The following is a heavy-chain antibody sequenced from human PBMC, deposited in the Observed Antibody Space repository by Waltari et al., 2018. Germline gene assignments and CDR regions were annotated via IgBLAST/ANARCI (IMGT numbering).Heavy chain of an antibody. Sequence: QLQLQESGPGLVKPSETLSLTCPVSGGSISSSSYYWGWIRQPPGKGLEWIGSTYYSGSTYYNPSLKSRVTISVDTSKNQFSLKLSSVTAADTAVYYCARQLAARLGYYYYYMDVWGKGTTVTVSS. CDR2: TYYSGST. CDR1: GGSISSSSYY. V-gene: IGHV4-39*01. J-gene: IGHJ6*03. D-gene: IGHD6-6*01. CDR3: ARQLAARLGYYYYYMDV.